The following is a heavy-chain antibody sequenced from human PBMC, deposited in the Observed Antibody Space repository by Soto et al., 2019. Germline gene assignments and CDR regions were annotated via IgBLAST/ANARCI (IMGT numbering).Heavy chain of an antibody. D-gene: IGHD3-10*01. CDR2: IWYDGSNK. CDR1: GFTFSSYG. V-gene: IGHV3-33*01. CDR3: ARDAWYYYGSGSYNGFDP. J-gene: IGHJ5*02. Sequence: GGSLRLSCAASGFTFSSYGMHWVRQAPGKGLEWVAVIWYDGSNKYYADSVKGRFTISRDNSKNTLYLQMNSLRAEDTAVYYCARDAWYYYGSGSYNGFDPWGQGTLVTVSS.